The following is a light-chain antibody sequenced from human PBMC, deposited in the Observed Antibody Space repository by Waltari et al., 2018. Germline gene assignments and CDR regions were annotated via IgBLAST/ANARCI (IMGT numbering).Light chain of an antibody. Sequence: EIVLTQSPATLSLSPGHRATLSCRASQSVSSYLAWYQQKPGQAPRLLIYDASNRATGIPARFSGSGSGTDFTLTISSLEPEDFAVYYCQQRSNWPLTFGGGTKVEIK. CDR2: DAS. J-gene: IGKJ4*01. V-gene: IGKV3-11*01. CDR1: QSVSSY. CDR3: QQRSNWPLT.